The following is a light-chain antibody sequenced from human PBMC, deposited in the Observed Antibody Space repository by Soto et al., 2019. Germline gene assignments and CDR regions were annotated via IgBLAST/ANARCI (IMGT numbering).Light chain of an antibody. CDR3: QQYNNWPRN. CDR2: GAS. V-gene: IGKV3-15*01. J-gene: IGKJ3*01. CDR1: QSVSSN. Sequence: EVVMTQSPVTLSVSPGERATLSCRASQSVSSNLAWYQQKPGQAPRLLIYGASTRATAIPARFSGSGSGTEFTLNISRQQSEDFAGYFCQQYNNWPRNFGPGTKVDIK.